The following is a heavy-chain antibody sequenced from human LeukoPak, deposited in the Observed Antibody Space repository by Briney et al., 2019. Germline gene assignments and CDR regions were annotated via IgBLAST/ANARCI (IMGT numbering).Heavy chain of an antibody. Sequence: PGGSLRLSCAASGFTFSSYAMTWVRQAPGKGLEWVSVISGSGGSTSYADSVKGRFTISRDNSKNTAYLQMNSLRAEDTAVYYCARVYTTSSSWYGDFDYWGQGTLVTVSS. CDR3: ARVYTTSSSWYGDFDY. J-gene: IGHJ4*02. CDR1: GFTFSSYA. V-gene: IGHV3-23*01. D-gene: IGHD6-13*01. CDR2: ISGSGGST.